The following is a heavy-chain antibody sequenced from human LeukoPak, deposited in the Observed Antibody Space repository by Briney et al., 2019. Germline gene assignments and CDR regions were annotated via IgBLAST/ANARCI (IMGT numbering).Heavy chain of an antibody. V-gene: IGHV3-11*01. D-gene: IGHD5-12*01. Sequence: PGGSLRLSCAASGFNFGDYYMSWIRQAPGKGLERISYISTGGGTIKYADSVKGRFTISRDNANNSLYLQMDSLRGEDTAVYFCARDDIVAQHWGQGTLVTVSS. J-gene: IGHJ1*01. CDR2: ISTGGGTI. CDR1: GFNFGDYY. CDR3: ARDDIVAQH.